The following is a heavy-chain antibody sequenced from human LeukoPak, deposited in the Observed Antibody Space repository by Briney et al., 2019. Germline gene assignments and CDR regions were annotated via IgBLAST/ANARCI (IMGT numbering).Heavy chain of an antibody. J-gene: IGHJ3*02. V-gene: IGHV3-21*01. Sequence: KPGGSLRLSCAASGFTFSSYSMNWVHQAPGKGLEWVSSISSSSSYIYYADSVKGRFTISRDNAKNSLYLQMNSLRAEDTAVYYCARDEAYCGGDCYPGVRAFDIWGQGTMVTVSS. CDR1: GFTFSSYS. CDR3: ARDEAYCGGDCYPGVRAFDI. D-gene: IGHD2-21*02. CDR2: ISSSSSYI.